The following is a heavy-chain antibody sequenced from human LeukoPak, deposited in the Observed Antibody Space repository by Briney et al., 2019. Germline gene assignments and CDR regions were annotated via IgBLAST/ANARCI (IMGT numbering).Heavy chain of an antibody. Sequence: GGSLRLSCAASGFTVSSNYMSWVRQAPGKGLEWVSVIYSGGSTYYADSVKGRFTISRDNSKNTLYLQMNSLRAEDTAVYYCARAGSGWYYFDYWGQGTLFTVSS. CDR2: IYSGGST. D-gene: IGHD6-19*01. CDR1: GFTVSSNY. CDR3: ARAGSGWYYFDY. J-gene: IGHJ4*02. V-gene: IGHV3-53*01.